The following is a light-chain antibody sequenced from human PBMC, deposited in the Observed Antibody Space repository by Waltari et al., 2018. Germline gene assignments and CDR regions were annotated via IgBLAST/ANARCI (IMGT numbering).Light chain of an antibody. Sequence: EIFLTQSPATLSVSAGERAALSCRASQSVGTSLAWYQHRTGQAPRLLIYDASKRAACIPARFSCSGSGTDFTLAIDTLEPEDFAVYYCQQRHTWPRTFGQGTKVEI. J-gene: IGKJ1*01. CDR2: DAS. CDR1: QSVGTS. CDR3: QQRHTWPRT. V-gene: IGKV3-11*01.